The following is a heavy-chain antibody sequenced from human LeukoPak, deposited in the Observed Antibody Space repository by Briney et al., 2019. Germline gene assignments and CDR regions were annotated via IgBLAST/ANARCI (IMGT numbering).Heavy chain of an antibody. Sequence: SETLSLTCTVSGGSISSYYWSWMRQPPGKGLEWIGYIYTSGSTNYNPSLKSRVTISVDTSKNQFSLKLSSVTAADTAVYYCARKGSCYNWFDPWGQGTLVTVSS. J-gene: IGHJ5*02. V-gene: IGHV4-4*09. D-gene: IGHD2-2*01. CDR3: ARKGSCYNWFDP. CDR2: IYTSGST. CDR1: GGSISSYY.